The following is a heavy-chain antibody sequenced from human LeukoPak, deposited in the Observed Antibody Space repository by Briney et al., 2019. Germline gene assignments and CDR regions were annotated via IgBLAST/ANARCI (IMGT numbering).Heavy chain of an antibody. Sequence: GGSLRLSCAVSGFTFSSHWMSWVRQAPGKGLEWVANIEKDGSERYYVDSVKGRFTISRDSAKNSLYPQMNSLRAEDTAVYYCARDAAGEDYWGQGTLVTVSS. V-gene: IGHV3-7*03. J-gene: IGHJ4*02. D-gene: IGHD6-13*01. CDR3: ARDAAGEDY. CDR1: GFTFSSHW. CDR2: IEKDGSER.